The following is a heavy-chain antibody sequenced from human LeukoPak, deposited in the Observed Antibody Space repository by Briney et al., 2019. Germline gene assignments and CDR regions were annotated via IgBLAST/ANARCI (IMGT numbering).Heavy chain of an antibody. D-gene: IGHD3-10*02. CDR1: GFTFSSYW. V-gene: IGHV3-21*01. Sequence: PGGSLRLSCAASGFTFSSYWMSWVRQAPGKGLEWVSSISSSSTYIYYVDSVKGRFTISRGNAKNSLYLQMNSLRAEDTAVYYCAELGITMIGGVWGKGTTVTISS. J-gene: IGHJ6*04. CDR2: ISSSSTYI. CDR3: AELGITMIGGV.